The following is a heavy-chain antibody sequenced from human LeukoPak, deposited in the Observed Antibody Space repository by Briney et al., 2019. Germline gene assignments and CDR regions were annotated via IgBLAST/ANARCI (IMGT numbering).Heavy chain of an antibody. J-gene: IGHJ4*02. V-gene: IGHV3-48*04. CDR1: GFTFSSYS. CDR3: ARARIAAPLLDY. CDR2: ISGSSSIT. D-gene: IGHD6-13*01. Sequence: TGGSLILSCAASGFTFSSYSMNWVRQAPGKGLEWVSYISGSSSITYYADSVKGRFTISRDNAKNSLYLQMNSLRVEDTAVYFCARARIAAPLLDYWGQGTLVTVSS.